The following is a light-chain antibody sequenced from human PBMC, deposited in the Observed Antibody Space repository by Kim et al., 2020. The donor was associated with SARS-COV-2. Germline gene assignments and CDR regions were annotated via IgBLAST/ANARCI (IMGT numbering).Light chain of an antibody. Sequence: SYELTQPPSLSVSPGQIATITCSGDKLGYKHISWYQQRPGQSPVVVIYQDSKRPSGVSERFSGSNSANTATLTISATQSIDEADYYCQAWDDITDCVFGAGTKVTVL. V-gene: IGLV3-1*01. J-gene: IGLJ1*01. CDR1: KLGYKH. CDR3: QAWDDITDCV. CDR2: QDS.